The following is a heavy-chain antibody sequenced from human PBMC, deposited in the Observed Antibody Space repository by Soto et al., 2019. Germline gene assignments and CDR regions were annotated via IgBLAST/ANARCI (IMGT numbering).Heavy chain of an antibody. Sequence: ASVKVSCKASGYTFSNYGIHWVRQAPGQRLEWMGLINAGNGNTKYSQKFQGRVTLTRDTSTSTAYMELRSLRSDDTAVYYCARGIAGRSGWFDPWGQGTLVTVSS. V-gene: IGHV1-3*01. CDR1: GYTFSNYG. J-gene: IGHJ5*02. CDR2: INAGNGNT. D-gene: IGHD6-13*01. CDR3: ARGIAGRSGWFDP.